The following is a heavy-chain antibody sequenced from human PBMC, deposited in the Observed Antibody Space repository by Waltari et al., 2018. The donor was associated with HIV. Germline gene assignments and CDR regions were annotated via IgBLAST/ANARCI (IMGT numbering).Heavy chain of an antibody. CDR1: GYTFTSFG. CDR2: ISAYNGHT. J-gene: IGHJ4*02. Sequence: QVQLVQSGAEVKKPGASVKVSCKASGYTFTSFGKSWVRQAPGQGLEWMGWISAYNGHTNYAQKLQGRVTMTTDTSTSAAYMDLRSLRSDDTAFYYCARALWSGYYTPYYFDYCGQGTLVTVSS. CDR3: ARALWSGYYTPYYFDY. D-gene: IGHD3-3*01. V-gene: IGHV1-18*01.